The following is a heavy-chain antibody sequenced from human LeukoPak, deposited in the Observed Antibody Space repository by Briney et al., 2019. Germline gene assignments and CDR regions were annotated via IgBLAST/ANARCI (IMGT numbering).Heavy chain of an antibody. J-gene: IGHJ3*02. CDR1: GYTFTYYY. V-gene: IGHV1-2*02. D-gene: IGHD2-21*01. CDR3: ARTYCGGDCYLNDAFDI. Sequence: ASVKVSCKASGYTFTYYYIHWMRQAPGQGLEWMGWINPNSGGTNNAQRFQGRVTMTRDTSISTAYMELSRLRSDDTAVYYCARTYCGGDCYLNDAFDIWGQGTMVTVSS. CDR2: INPNSGGT.